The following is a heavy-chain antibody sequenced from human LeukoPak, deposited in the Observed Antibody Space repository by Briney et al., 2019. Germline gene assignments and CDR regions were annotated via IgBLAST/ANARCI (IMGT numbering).Heavy chain of an antibody. CDR3: ARRIPREADAFDI. V-gene: IGHV4-59*08. D-gene: IGHD1-26*01. CDR1: GGSISSYY. CDR2: IYYSGST. Sequence: SETLSLTFTVFGGSISSYYWSWIRQPPGKGLEWIGYIYYSGSTNYNPSLKSRVTISVDTSKNQFSLKLSSVTAADTAVYYCARRIPREADAFDIWGQGTMVTVSS. J-gene: IGHJ3*02.